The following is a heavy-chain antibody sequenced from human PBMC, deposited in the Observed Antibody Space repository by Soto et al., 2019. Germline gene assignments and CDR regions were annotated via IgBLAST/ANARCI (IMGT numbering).Heavy chain of an antibody. J-gene: IGHJ4*02. CDR1: GYSFPNYW. V-gene: IGHV5-51*01. CDR3: AREAYCGGDCNIDS. CDR2: IYPRDSDT. D-gene: IGHD2-21*02. Sequence: GESLKISCKGSGYSFPNYWIGWVRQMPGKGLEWLGIIYPRDSDTTYNPSFQGQVTISADNSINTAYLQWSGLKASDTAMYYCAREAYCGGDCNIDSWGQGTRVTVSS.